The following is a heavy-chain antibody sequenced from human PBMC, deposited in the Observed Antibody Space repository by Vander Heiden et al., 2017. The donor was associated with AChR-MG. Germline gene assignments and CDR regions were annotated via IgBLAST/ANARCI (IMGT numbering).Heavy chain of an antibody. CDR1: GFSLSTSGVG. D-gene: IGHD1-26*01. J-gene: IGHJ3*02. CDR2: IYWDDDK. CDR3: AHSTGRIRAFDI. Sequence: QITLKQSGPTLVKPTQTLTLTCTFSGFSLSTSGVGVGWIRQPPGKALEWLELIYWDDDKRYSPALKSRLTITKDTSKKKVVLTMTKMDPVDTATYYYAHSTGRIRAFDIWGQVTMVTVSS. V-gene: IGHV2-5*02.